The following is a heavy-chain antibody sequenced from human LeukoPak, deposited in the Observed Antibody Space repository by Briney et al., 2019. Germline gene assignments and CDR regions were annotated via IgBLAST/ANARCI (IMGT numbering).Heavy chain of an antibody. D-gene: IGHD4-17*01. V-gene: IGHV3-23*01. CDR3: AKNFYGDYNFFFDY. Sequence: GSLRLSCAASGFTFSSYSMNWVRQAPGRGLEWVSAISGSGGTTYYADSVKGHFTISRDNSKNTLYLQMNSLRAEDTAVYYCAKNFYGDYNFFFDYWGQGTLVTVSS. J-gene: IGHJ4*02. CDR2: ISGSGGTT. CDR1: GFTFSSYS.